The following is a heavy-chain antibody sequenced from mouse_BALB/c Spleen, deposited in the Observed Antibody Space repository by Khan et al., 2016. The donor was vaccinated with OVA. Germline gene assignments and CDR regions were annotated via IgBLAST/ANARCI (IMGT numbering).Heavy chain of an antibody. CDR1: GYSITSDYA. D-gene: IGHD1-1*01. V-gene: IGHV3-2*02. Sequence: EVQLQESGPGLVKPSQSLSLTCTVTGYSITSDYAWNWIRQFPGNKLEWMGYISYSGRTSYNPSLKSRISITRDPSKNQFFLQLNSVTTEVTATYYCARSVTITTVVATDFDYWGQGTTLTVSS. CDR2: ISYSGRT. CDR3: ARSVTITTVVATDFDY. J-gene: IGHJ2*01.